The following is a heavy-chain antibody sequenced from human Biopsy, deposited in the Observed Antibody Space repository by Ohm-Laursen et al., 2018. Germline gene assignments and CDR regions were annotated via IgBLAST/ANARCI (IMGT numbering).Heavy chain of an antibody. J-gene: IGHJ5*02. CDR3: ARLAQIYGDSPFDP. CDR2: IIPLFGAP. Sequence: SVKVSCKASGAIFSNYAITWVRQAPGQGPEWMGGIIPLFGAPNYAQKFQGRLTITADESKSTTYMELSSLRSEDTAVYYCARLAQIYGDSPFDPWGQGTLVTVSS. D-gene: IGHD4-17*01. V-gene: IGHV1-69*13. CDR1: GAIFSNYA.